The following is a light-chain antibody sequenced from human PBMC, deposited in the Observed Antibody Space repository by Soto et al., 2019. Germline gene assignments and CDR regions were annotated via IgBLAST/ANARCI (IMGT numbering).Light chain of an antibody. CDR1: SSDVGGYNY. CDR3: SSYTSSSTPHYV. V-gene: IGLV2-14*01. CDR2: DVS. J-gene: IGLJ1*01. Sequence: QSVLTQPASVSGSPGQSITISCTGTSSDVGGYNYVSWYQQHPGKAPILMIYDVSNRPSGVSNRFSGSKSGNTASLTISGLQAEDEADYYCSSYTSSSTPHYVFGTGTKVTVL.